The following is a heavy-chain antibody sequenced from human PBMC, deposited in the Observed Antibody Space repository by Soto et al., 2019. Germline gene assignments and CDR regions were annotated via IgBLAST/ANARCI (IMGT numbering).Heavy chain of an antibody. CDR3: ARAPSGYSSGGFDY. CDR1: GRSISSYY. J-gene: IGHJ4*02. CDR2: IYYSGVT. V-gene: IGHV4-59*01. Sequence: SETLSVTCTVSGRSISSYYWSWIRQPPGKGLEWIGYIYYSGVTNYNPSLKSRVTISVDTSKNQFSLKLSSVTAADTAVYYCARAPSGYSSGGFDYWGQGTLV. D-gene: IGHD6-19*01.